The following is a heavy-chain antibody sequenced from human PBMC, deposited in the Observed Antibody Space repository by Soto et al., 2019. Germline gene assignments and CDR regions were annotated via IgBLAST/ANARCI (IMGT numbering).Heavy chain of an antibody. V-gene: IGHV1-2*02. Sequence: ASVKVSCKASGYTFTGYYMHWVRQAPGQGLEWMGWINTQAGGTSYAQRFQGRVTMTRDTSMNTAYMELSRLRSDDTAVYYCARDRGNSWPRNFDFWGQGTLVTVPQ. J-gene: IGHJ4*02. CDR3: ARDRGNSWPRNFDF. D-gene: IGHD6-13*01. CDR1: GYTFTGYY. CDR2: INTQAGGT.